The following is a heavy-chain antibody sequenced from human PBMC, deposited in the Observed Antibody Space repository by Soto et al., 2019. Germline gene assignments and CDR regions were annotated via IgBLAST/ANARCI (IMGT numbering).Heavy chain of an antibody. J-gene: IGHJ3*02. CDR2: ITWNIHSV. CDR1: GFTFDDYS. Sequence: EVQLVESGGGTVQPGRSLRLSCAASGFTFDDYSMHWVRQVQGQGLEWVSSITWNIHSVAYADSVKGRFTISRDNDKTSLFLQMNSLRPEDTALYYCATAEGATDMLIDCAFATWSQRTMVTFAS. D-gene: IGHD3-16*01. CDR3: ATAEGATDMLIDCAFAT. V-gene: IGHV3-9*01.